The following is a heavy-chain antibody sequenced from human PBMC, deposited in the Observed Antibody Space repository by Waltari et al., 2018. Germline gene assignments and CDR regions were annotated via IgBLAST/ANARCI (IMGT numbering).Heavy chain of an antibody. CDR3: ARGVRTMILIGLDI. V-gene: IGHV4-39*07. D-gene: IGHD3-22*01. CDR1: CGSISSSSYY. Sequence: QLQLQESGPGLVKPSETLSLTCTVSCGSISSSSYYWGWIREPPGKGLEWIGEINHSGSTNYNPALKSRVTISVDTSKNQFSLKLSSVTAADTAVYYCARGVRTMILIGLDIWGQGTMVTVSS. J-gene: IGHJ3*02. CDR2: INHSGST.